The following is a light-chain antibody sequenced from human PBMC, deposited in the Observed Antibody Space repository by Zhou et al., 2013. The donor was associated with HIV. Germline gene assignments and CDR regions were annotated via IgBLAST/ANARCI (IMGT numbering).Light chain of an antibody. CDR3: QQLKSXT. CDR1: QDITNF. V-gene: IGKV1-9*01. J-gene: IGKJ4*01. CDR2: AAS. Sequence: IQLTQSPSLLSASVGDRVTITCRASQDITNFLAWYQQEPGKAPKLLIYAASTLQSGVPSRFSGSGSGTEFTLTISSLQPEDFATYSCQQLKSXTFGGGTKVEIK.